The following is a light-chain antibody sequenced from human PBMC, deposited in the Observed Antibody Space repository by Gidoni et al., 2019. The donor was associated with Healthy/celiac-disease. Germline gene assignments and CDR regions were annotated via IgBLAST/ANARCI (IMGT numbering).Light chain of an antibody. Sequence: IAFTQSPGTLSLSPGERATPSCRASQSVSSSYLAWYQQKPRQAPRLLICGASSRATGIPDRSSGSGAGTDFTLTISMLEPEDVVVYYCQQYGSLLTFGGGTKVEIK. J-gene: IGKJ4*01. CDR2: GAS. CDR3: QQYGSLLT. V-gene: IGKV3-20*01. CDR1: QSVSSSY.